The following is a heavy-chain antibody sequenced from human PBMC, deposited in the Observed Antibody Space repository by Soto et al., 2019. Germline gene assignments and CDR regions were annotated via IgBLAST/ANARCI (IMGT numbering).Heavy chain of an antibody. CDR2: IKSKTDGGTT. D-gene: IGHD4-17*01. CDR3: SLAAVATTVVTTYAEYFQH. CDR1: GFTFSNAW. V-gene: IGHV3-15*01. Sequence: EVQLVESGGGLVKPGGSLRLSCAASGFTFSNAWMSWVRQAPGKGLEWVGRIKSKTDGGTTDYAAPVKGRFTISRDDSKNTLYLQMNSLKTEDTAVYYCSLAAVATTVVTTYAEYFQHWGQGTLVTVSS. J-gene: IGHJ1*01.